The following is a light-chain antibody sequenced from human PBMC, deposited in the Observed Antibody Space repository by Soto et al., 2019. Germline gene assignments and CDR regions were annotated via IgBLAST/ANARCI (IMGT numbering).Light chain of an antibody. Sequence: AIQLTQSPSSLSASVGDRVTITCRASQAIRSALGWYQQKPGKVPKLLIYAASTLQSGVPSRFSGSGFGTDFTLTISRLQPEDFAPYYCLLDFGYFWAFGQGTKVEI. CDR2: AAS. CDR1: QAIRSA. J-gene: IGKJ1*01. V-gene: IGKV1-6*01. CDR3: LLDFGYFWA.